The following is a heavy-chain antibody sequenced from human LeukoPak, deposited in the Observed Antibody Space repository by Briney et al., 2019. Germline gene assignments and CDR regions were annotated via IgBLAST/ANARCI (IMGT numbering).Heavy chain of an antibody. Sequence: ASVKVSCKASGGTFSSYAISWVRQAPGQGLEWMGRISAYNGNTNYAQKLQGRVTMTTDTSTSTAYMELRSLRSDDTAVYYCARGGIAAAGTPLFDPWGQGTLVTVSS. CDR3: ARGGIAAAGTPLFDP. CDR1: GGTFSSYA. D-gene: IGHD6-13*01. J-gene: IGHJ5*02. CDR2: ISAYNGNT. V-gene: IGHV1-18*01.